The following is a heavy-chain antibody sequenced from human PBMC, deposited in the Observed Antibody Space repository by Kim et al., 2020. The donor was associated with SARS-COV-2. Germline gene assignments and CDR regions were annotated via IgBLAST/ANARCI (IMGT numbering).Heavy chain of an antibody. V-gene: IGHV4-34*01. CDR2: INHSGST. J-gene: IGHJ5*02. D-gene: IGHD3-3*01. CDR3: ASRRVHTIFGVVASRYNWFDP. Sequence: SETLSLTCAVYGGSFSGYYWSWIRQPPGKGLEWIGEINHSGSTNYNPSLKSRVTISVDTSKNQFSLKLSSVTAADTAVYYCASRRVHTIFGVVASRYNWFDPWGQGTLVTVSS. CDR1: GGSFSGYY.